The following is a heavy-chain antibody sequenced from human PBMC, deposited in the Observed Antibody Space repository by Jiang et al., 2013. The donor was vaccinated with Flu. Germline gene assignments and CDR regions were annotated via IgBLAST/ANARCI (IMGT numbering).Heavy chain of an antibody. D-gene: IGHD6-19*01. J-gene: IGHJ4*02. CDR2: ISSSSSYI. CDR3: ARDRGSSGWYYFDY. CDR1: GFTFSSYS. V-gene: IGHV3-21*01. Sequence: RLSCAASGFTFSSYSMNWVRQAPGKGLEWVSSISSSSSYIYYADSVKGRFTISRDNAKNSLYLQMNSLRAEDTAVYYCARDRGSSGWYYFDYWGQGTLVTVSS.